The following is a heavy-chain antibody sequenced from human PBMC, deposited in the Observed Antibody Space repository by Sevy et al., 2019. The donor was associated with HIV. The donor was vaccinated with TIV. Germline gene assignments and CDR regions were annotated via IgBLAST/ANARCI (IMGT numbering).Heavy chain of an antibody. CDR2: IRTKEYGGTT. V-gene: IGHV3-49*04. CDR3: TGRDYYYAMYV. CDR1: GFSFGDFA. Sequence: GGSLRLSCTSSGFSFGDFAMSWVRQAPGKGLEWVGFIRTKEYGGTTDYAASVKGRFTISRDDSQSIAYLQMNSLKSEDTAVYYCTGRDYYYAMYVWGQGTTVTVSS. J-gene: IGHJ6*02.